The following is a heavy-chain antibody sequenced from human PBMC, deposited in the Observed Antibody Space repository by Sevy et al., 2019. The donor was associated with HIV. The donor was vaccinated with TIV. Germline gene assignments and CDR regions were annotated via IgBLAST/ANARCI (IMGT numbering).Heavy chain of an antibody. CDR2: IIPIFGTA. CDR3: ARLGGTNWFDP. CDR1: GCTFNSFA. V-gene: IGHV1-69*13. Sequence: ASVKVSCKASGCTFNSFAISWVRQAPGQGLEWMGGIIPIFGTANYAQRFQGRVTIAADESTSTAYMELSSLRSEDTALYYCARLGGTNWFDPWGQGTLVTVSS. D-gene: IGHD1-26*01. J-gene: IGHJ5*02.